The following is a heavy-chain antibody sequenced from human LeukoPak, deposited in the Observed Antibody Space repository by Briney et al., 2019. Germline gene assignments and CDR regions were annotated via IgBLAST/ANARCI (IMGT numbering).Heavy chain of an antibody. J-gene: IGHJ6*02. CDR2: ISAYNGNT. CDR1: GYTFTSYG. D-gene: IGHD3-22*01. V-gene: IGHV1-18*01. CDR3: AGDFYYYYYYYGMDV. Sequence: ASVKVSCKASGYTFTSYGISWVRQAPGQGLEWMGWISAYNGNTNYAQKLQGRVTMTTDTSTSTAYMELRSLRSDDTAVYYWAGDFYYYYYYYGMDVWGQGTTVTVSS.